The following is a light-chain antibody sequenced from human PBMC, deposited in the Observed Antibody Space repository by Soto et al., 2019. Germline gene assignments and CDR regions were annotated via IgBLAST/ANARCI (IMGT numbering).Light chain of an antibody. J-gene: IGLJ2*01. V-gene: IGLV1-40*01. CDR2: DNS. CDR1: SSNIGAGFD. Sequence: QSVLTQPPSVSGAPGQRVTISCTGNSSNIGAGFDVHWYQQLPGTAPKLLIYDNSNRPSGVPDRFSGSKSGTSASLAITGLQAGDGTDYYCQSYDSRLSAVVFGGGTKVTVL. CDR3: QSYDSRLSAVV.